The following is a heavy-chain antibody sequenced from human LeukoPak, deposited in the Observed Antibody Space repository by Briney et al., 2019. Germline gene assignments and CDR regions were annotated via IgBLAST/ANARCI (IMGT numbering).Heavy chain of an antibody. Sequence: ASVKVSCKASGYSFTCYYMHWVRQAPGQGLEWMGWINPNSGGTNYAQKFQGRVTMTRDTSNSTAYMELSRLRSDDTAVYYCARVDYDILTGYYPPFDLWGQGTLVTVSS. J-gene: IGHJ5*02. V-gene: IGHV1-2*02. D-gene: IGHD3-9*01. CDR3: ARVDYDILTGYYPPFDL. CDR1: GYSFTCYY. CDR2: INPNSGGT.